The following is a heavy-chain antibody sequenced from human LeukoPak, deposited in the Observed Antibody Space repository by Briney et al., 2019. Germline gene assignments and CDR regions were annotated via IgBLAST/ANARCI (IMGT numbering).Heavy chain of an antibody. J-gene: IGHJ4*02. CDR1: GYSFTVYY. CDR3: ARETTVTAMEN. V-gene: IGHV1-2*02. Sequence: ASVTVSCKPSGYSFTVYYLHWVRQAPGQELEWMGGINTNSGDANYGQKFQGRVTMTRDTAISTAYMELSWLRSDDTALYYCARETTVTAMENWGQGTLLTVSS. CDR2: INTNSGDA. D-gene: IGHD2-21*02.